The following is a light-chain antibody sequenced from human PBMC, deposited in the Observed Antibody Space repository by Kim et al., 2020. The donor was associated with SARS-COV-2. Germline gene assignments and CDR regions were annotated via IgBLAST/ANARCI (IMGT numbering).Light chain of an antibody. V-gene: IGKV1-5*03. CDR1: QNIGSY. J-gene: IGKJ2*01. CDR3: QRYNSYPYT. Sequence: ASVGDRVTISCRASQNIGSYLAWYQHKPGKAPTLLVYQASSLESGVPSRFSGSGSETEFILTINSLQPDDFATYYCQRYNSYPYTFGQGTKLEI. CDR2: QAS.